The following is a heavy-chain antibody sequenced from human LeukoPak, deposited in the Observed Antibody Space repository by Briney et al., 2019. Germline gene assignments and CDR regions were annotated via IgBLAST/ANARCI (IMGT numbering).Heavy chain of an antibody. CDR1: GYTFTSYD. CDR3: ARVGDYNFWSAEYGMDV. Sequence: SVTVSFTASGYTFTSYDINWVRQATGQGLEWMGWMNPNSGNTGYAQKFQGRVTMTRNTSIRTAYMELSSLRSEDTAVYYCARVGDYNFWSAEYGMDVWGQGTTVTVSS. V-gene: IGHV1-8*01. J-gene: IGHJ6*02. D-gene: IGHD3-3*01. CDR2: MNPNSGNT.